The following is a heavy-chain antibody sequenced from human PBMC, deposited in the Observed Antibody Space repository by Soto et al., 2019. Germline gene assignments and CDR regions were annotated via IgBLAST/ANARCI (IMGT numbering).Heavy chain of an antibody. CDR3: AKLLIDPMVIIWTSEPFDY. CDR2: INPNSGGT. V-gene: IGHV1-2*04. D-gene: IGHD3-3*01. CDR1: GYTFTSYY. J-gene: IGHJ4*02. Sequence: GASVKVSCKASGYTFTSYYMHWVRQAPGQELEWMGWINPNSGGTNYAQKFQGWVTMTRDTSISTAYMELSRLRSDDTAVYYCAKLLIDPMVIIWTSEPFDYWGQGTLVTVSS.